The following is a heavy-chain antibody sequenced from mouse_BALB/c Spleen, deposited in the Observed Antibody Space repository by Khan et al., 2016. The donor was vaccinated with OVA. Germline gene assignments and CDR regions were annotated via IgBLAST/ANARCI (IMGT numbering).Heavy chain of an antibody. CDR3: SRNDFGNCECLDY. D-gene: IGHD2-1*01. CDR2: IYPGNSDT. V-gene: IGHV1-5*01. J-gene: IGHJ2*01. CDR1: GYTFTNYW. Sequence: VQLKQSGTVLARPGASVKMSCKGSGYTFTNYWMHWVKQRPGQGLEWIGVIYPGNSDTNYNQKFKGKAKLTAVTSTSTAYMELNSLTNEDSAVYYCSRNDFGNCECLDYWGQGTTLTVSS.